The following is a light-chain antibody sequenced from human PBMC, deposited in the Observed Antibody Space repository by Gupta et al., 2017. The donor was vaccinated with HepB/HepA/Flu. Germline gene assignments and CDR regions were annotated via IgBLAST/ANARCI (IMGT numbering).Light chain of an antibody. J-gene: IGLJ2*01. Sequence: QSALTQPASVSGSPGQSITISCPGTSSDVGGYNYVSWYQQHPGTAPKLRIYDVSNRPSGVSNRFSGSKSGNTASLTISGLQAEDEADYYCSSYTSSSVVFGGGTKLTVL. CDR1: SSDVGGYNY. V-gene: IGLV2-14*03. CDR2: DVS. CDR3: SSYTSSSVV.